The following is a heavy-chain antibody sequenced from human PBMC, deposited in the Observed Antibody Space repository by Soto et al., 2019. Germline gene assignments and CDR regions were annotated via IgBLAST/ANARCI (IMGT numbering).Heavy chain of an antibody. CDR1: GFTFSSYS. J-gene: IGHJ6*02. V-gene: IGHV3-21*01. Sequence: EVQLVESGGGLVKPGGSLRLSCAASGFTFSSYSMNWVRQAPGKGLEWVSSISSSSSYIYYADSVKGRFTISRDNAKNSLYMQMNSLRAEDTAVYYCARDRRQPRGGMDVWGQGTTVTVSS. D-gene: IGHD3-10*01. CDR2: ISSSSSYI. CDR3: ARDRRQPRGGMDV.